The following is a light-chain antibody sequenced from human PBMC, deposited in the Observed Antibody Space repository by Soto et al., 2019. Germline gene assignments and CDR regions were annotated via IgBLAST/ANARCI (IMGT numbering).Light chain of an antibody. V-gene: IGKV3D-20*02. CDR3: QQGNTWPWT. CDR1: QSVSSSY. J-gene: IGKJ1*01. CDR2: GAS. Sequence: EIVLTQSPCTLSLSPGERATLSCRASQSVSSSYLAWYQQKPGQAPRLLIYGASDRATGIPGRFSGSGSGTDFTLIISSLEPEDFAFYYCQQGNTWPWTFGQGTKVDIK.